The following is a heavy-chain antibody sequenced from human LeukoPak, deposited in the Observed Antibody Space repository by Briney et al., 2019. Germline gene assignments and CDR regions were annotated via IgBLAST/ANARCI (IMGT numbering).Heavy chain of an antibody. Sequence: PGRSLRLSCAASGFTFSNYNMNWVRQAPGKGLEWVSSISSRSSYIYSADSVKGRFTISRDNAKNSLYLQMNSLRAEDSAVYYCARDSIAVAADLDYWGQGTLVTVSS. CDR3: ARDSIAVAADLDY. V-gene: IGHV3-21*01. CDR2: ISSRSSYI. J-gene: IGHJ4*02. D-gene: IGHD6-19*01. CDR1: GFTFSNYN.